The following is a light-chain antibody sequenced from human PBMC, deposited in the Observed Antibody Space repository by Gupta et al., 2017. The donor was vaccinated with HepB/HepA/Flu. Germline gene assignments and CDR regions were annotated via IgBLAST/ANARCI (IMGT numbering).Light chain of an antibody. CDR2: STN. CDR3: GTWDKSLNAFV. Sequence: QSVLTQPPSASGTPGQRVTISCSGSSSNVGSHNINWYQQLPGTAPKLLIYSTNQRPSGVPDRFSASKSGTSASLAISGLQSEDEADYFCGTWDKSLNAFVFGTGTEVTGL. CDR1: SSNVGSHN. J-gene: IGLJ1*01. V-gene: IGLV1-44*01.